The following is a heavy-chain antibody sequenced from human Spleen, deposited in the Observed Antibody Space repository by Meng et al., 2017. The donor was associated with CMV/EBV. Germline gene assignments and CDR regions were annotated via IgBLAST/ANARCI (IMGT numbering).Heavy chain of an antibody. V-gene: IGHV3-11*04. J-gene: IGHJ5*02. CDR3: ARRDYEPGGSNWFDP. D-gene: IGHD4-17*01. CDR1: GGSISSYY. CDR2: ISSSGSTI. Sequence: LSLTCTVSGGSISSYYWSWIRQPPGKGLEWVSYISSSGSTIYYADSVKGRFTISRDNAKNSLYLQMNSLRAEDTAVYYCARRDYEPGGSNWFDPWGQGTLVTVSS.